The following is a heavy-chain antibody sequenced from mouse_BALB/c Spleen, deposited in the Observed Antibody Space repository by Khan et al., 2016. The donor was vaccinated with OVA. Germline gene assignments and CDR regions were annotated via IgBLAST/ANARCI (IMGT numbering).Heavy chain of an antibody. CDR1: GYSITSDYA. CDR3: ARDGSQYNYAMDY. D-gene: IGHD2-3*01. J-gene: IGHJ4*01. Sequence: QLEESGPGLVKPSQSLSLTCTVTGYSITSDYAWNWIRQFPGNKLEWMGYISYSGSTNYNPALKSRISITRDTSKNQFFLQLNSVTTEDTTTNYCARDGSQYNYAMDYWGQGTSVTVSS. V-gene: IGHV3-2*02. CDR2: ISYSGST.